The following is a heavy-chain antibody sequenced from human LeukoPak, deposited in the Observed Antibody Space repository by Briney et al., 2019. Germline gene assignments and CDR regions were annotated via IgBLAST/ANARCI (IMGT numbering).Heavy chain of an antibody. J-gene: IGHJ4*02. CDR1: GFTFSDYY. D-gene: IGHD3-22*01. Sequence: GGSLRLSCAASGFTFSDYYMSWIRQAPGKGLEWVSYIGSSGSTIYYADSVKGRFTISRDNSKNTLYLQMNSLRAEDTAVYYCAKAPRDYYDSSGYYLNWGQGTLVTVSS. CDR2: IGSSGSTI. CDR3: AKAPRDYYDSSGYYLN. V-gene: IGHV3-11*04.